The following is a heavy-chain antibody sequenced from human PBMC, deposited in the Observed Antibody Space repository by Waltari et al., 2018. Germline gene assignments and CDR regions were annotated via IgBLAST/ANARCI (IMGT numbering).Heavy chain of an antibody. D-gene: IGHD3-3*01. CDR1: GFSLSTRGVG. CDR2: IYWNDDK. CDR3: AHSEAIFGVVIRAYYFVY. Sequence: QITLKESGPTLVKPTQTLTLTCPFSGFSLSTRGVGVGWLRQPPGKALEWLALIYWNDDKRYSPSLKSRLTITKDTSKNQVVLTMTNMDPVDTATYYCAHSEAIFGVVIRAYYFVYWGQGTLVTVSS. V-gene: IGHV2-5*01. J-gene: IGHJ4*02.